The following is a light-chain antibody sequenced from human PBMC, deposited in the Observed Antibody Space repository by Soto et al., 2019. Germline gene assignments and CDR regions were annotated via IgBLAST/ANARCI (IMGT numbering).Light chain of an antibody. Sequence: QSALTQPPSASGSPGQSVTISCTGTSSDFGDNYVSWYQQHLGKAPKLIIYEVSQRPSGVPDRFSGSKSGNTASLTVSGLQTEDEADYYCSAYAGSNNFVFGSGTKVTVL. CDR1: SSDFGDNY. CDR2: EVS. V-gene: IGLV2-8*01. J-gene: IGLJ1*01. CDR3: SAYAGSNNFV.